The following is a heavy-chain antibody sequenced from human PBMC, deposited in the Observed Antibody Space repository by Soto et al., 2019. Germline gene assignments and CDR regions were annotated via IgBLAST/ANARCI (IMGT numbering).Heavy chain of an antibody. D-gene: IGHD3-10*01. J-gene: IGHJ6*02. V-gene: IGHV4-34*01. CDR1: GGSFSGYY. Sequence: TSETLSLTCAVYGGSFSGYYWSWIRQPPGKGLEWIGEINHSGSTNYNPSLKSRVTISVDTSKNQFSLKLSSVTAADTAVYYCARGRERNYYGSGSYYSNPNYYYYYGMDVWGQGTTVTVSS. CDR3: ARGRERNYYGSGSYYSNPNYYYYYGMDV. CDR2: INHSGST.